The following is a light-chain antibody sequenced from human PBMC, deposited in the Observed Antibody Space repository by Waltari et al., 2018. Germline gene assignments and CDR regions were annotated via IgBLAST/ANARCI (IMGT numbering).Light chain of an antibody. Sequence: EIVMTQSPATLSVFPGERATLSCRASQSIRSNVAWYQQKPGQAPRLLIYGASTRATGIPARCSGSGSGTEFTFTISSQQSEDVAVYFWQQYDNWLVTFGQGTKVEIK. CDR1: QSIRSN. CDR2: GAS. V-gene: IGKV3-15*01. CDR3: QQYDNWLVT. J-gene: IGKJ1*01.